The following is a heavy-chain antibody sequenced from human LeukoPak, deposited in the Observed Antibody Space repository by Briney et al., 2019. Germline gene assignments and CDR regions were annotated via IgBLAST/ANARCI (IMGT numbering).Heavy chain of an antibody. CDR1: GGSISNYY. Sequence: SETLSLTCTVSGGSISNYYWSWIRQPAGKGLEWIGSIYYSGSTYYNPSLKSRVTISVDTSKNQFSLKLSSVTAADTAVYYCARTRYYYNSRSYGAPYYFDYWGQGTLVTVSS. V-gene: IGHV4-59*05. D-gene: IGHD3-10*01. CDR3: ARTRYYYNSRSYGAPYYFDY. J-gene: IGHJ4*02. CDR2: IYYSGST.